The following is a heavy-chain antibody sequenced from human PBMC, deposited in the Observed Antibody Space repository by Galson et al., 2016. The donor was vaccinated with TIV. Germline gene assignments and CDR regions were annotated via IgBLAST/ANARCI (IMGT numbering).Heavy chain of an antibody. D-gene: IGHD2-15*01. Sequence: SLRLSCAASGFAFSAYFMSWIRQAPGKGPEWLAWIDNSGTATYYAESVKGRFTISRDNNKNSLHLQMNDLKEDDSAVYYCGRQDWWHNDHWGQGAVVTVAS. J-gene: IGHJ4*02. CDR1: GFAFSAYF. V-gene: IGHV3-11*01. CDR2: IDNSGTAT. CDR3: GRQDWWHNDH.